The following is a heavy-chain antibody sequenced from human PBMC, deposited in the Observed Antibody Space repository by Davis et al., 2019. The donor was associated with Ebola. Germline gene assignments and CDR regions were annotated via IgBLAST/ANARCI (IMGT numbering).Heavy chain of an antibody. J-gene: IGHJ3*02. D-gene: IGHD3-3*01. CDR2: IKQDGSEK. V-gene: IGHV3-7*03. Sequence: GGTLRLSCAASGFTSSRYWMSWVRQDPGKGLEWVANIKQDGSEKYYVDSVTGRFTISRDNAKNSLYLQMNSLRAEDTAVYYCARGFPFLLRGAFDIWGQGTMVTVSS. CDR3: ARGFPFLLRGAFDI. CDR1: GFTSSRYW.